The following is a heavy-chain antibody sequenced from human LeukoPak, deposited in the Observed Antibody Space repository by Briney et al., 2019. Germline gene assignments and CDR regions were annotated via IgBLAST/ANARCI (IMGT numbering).Heavy chain of an antibody. D-gene: IGHD7-27*01. CDR3: ARGGGTGDQFGFDY. V-gene: IGHV1-69*01. CDR2: ILPIFAPP. J-gene: IGHJ4*02. Sequence: ILPIFAPPTSAQKFQGRVTITAPESTSTAYMELSSLRSEDTAVYYCARGGGTGDQFGFDYWGQGTLVTVSS.